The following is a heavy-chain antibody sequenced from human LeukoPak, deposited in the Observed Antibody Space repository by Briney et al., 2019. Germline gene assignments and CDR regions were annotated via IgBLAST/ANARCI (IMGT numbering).Heavy chain of an antibody. D-gene: IGHD3-3*01. CDR1: GFTFSSYN. V-gene: IGHV3-48*01. CDR3: ARVGGWSGYYAPSTYYYYCMDV. CDR2: ISSSSSTI. J-gene: IGHJ6*03. Sequence: GGSLRLSCAASGFTFSSYNMNWVRQAPGKGLEWVSYISSSSSTIYYADSVKGRFTISRDNAKNSLYLQMNSLRAEDTAVYCCARVGGWSGYYAPSTYYYYCMDVWGKGTTVTVSS.